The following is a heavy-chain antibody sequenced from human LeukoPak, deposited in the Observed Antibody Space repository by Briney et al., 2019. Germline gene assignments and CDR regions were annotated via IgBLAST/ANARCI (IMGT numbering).Heavy chain of an antibody. Sequence: PVKVSCKASGGTFSSYAISWVRQAPGQGLEWMGGIIPIFGTANYAQKFQGRVTITADESTSTAYMELSSLRSEDTAVYYCARDPYCSSTSCYPEDQILDWYFDLWGRGTLVTVSS. D-gene: IGHD2-2*01. CDR3: ARDPYCSSTSCYPEDQILDWYFDL. J-gene: IGHJ2*01. CDR2: IIPIFGTA. CDR1: GGTFSSYA. V-gene: IGHV1-69*13.